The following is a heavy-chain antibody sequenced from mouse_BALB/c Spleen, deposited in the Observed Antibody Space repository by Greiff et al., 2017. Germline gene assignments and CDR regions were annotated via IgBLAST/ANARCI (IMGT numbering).Heavy chain of an antibody. CDR2: ISSGSSTI. CDR1: GFTFSSFG. Sequence: DVMLVESGGGLVQPGGSRKLSCAASGFTFSSFGMHWVRQAPEKGLEWVAYISSGSSTIYYADTVKGRFTISRDNPKNTLFLQMTSLRSEDTAMYYCARSDYYRYDEDYFDYWGQGTTLTVSS. J-gene: IGHJ2*01. D-gene: IGHD2-14*01. V-gene: IGHV5-17*02. CDR3: ARSDYYRYDEDYFDY.